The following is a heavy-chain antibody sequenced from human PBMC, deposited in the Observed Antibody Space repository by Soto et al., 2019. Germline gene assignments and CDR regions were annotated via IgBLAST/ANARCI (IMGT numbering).Heavy chain of an antibody. Sequence: PGGSLRLSCAASGFTFSSYAMSWVRQAPGKGLEWVSAISGSGGSTYYADSVKGRFTISRDNSKNTLYLQMNSLRAEDTAVYYCANNLHYYDSSGYYSDAFDIWGQGTMATVSS. J-gene: IGHJ3*02. V-gene: IGHV3-23*01. CDR1: GFTFSSYA. CDR3: ANNLHYYDSSGYYSDAFDI. D-gene: IGHD3-22*01. CDR2: ISGSGGST.